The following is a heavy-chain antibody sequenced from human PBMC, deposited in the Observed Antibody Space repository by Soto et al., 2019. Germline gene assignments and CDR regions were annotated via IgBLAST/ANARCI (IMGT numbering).Heavy chain of an antibody. CDR1: GYTFTSYD. V-gene: IGHV1-8*01. J-gene: IGHJ4*02. Sequence: QVQLVQSGAEVKKPGASVKVSCKASGYTFTSYDINWVRQATGQGLEWMGWMNPNSGNTVYSQKVQGRVTMTRNTSIRTAYLALSSLSSEDTAVYYCARERSYGLDYWGQGTLVTVSS. CDR3: ARERSYGLDY. CDR2: MNPNSGNT. D-gene: IGHD5-18*01.